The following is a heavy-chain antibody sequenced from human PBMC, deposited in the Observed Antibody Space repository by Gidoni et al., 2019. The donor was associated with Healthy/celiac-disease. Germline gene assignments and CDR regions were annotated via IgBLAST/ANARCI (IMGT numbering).Heavy chain of an antibody. CDR1: GYTFTSYD. J-gene: IGHJ4*02. D-gene: IGHD3-10*01. CDR2: MNPNSGNT. CDR3: ARGLRGYYGSGSYWRY. Sequence: QVQLVQSGAEVTKPGASVKVSCKASGYTFTSYDINWVRQATGQGLEWIGWMNPNSGNTGYAQKFQGIVTMTRNTSISTAYRELSSLRSEDTAVYYCARGLRGYYGSGSYWRYGGQGTLVTVSS. V-gene: IGHV1-8*01.